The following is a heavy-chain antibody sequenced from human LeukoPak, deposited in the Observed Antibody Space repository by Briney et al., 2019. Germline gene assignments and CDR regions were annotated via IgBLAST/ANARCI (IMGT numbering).Heavy chain of an antibody. J-gene: IGHJ4*02. D-gene: IGHD6-19*01. Sequence: GGSLRLSCAASGITFSSHAMTWVRQAPGKGLEWAAAIRGNGATTDYADSVKGRFTISRDNSKSTLYLQMNSLRAEDTAVYYCAKAYHDSGCLIDYWGQGTLVTVSS. CDR3: AKAYHDSGCLIDY. CDR1: GITFSSHA. CDR2: IRGNGATT. V-gene: IGHV3-23*01.